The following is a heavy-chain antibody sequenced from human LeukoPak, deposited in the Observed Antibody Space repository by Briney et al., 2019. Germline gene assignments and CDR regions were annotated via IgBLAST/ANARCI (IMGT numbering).Heavy chain of an antibody. D-gene: IGHD2-15*01. CDR1: GFTFSSYA. V-gene: IGHV3-23*01. J-gene: IGHJ1*01. CDR2: ISDNGDIT. Sequence: PGGSLRLSCAASGFTFSSYAMSWVRQAPGKGLEWVSGISDNGDITYYADSVKGRFTISRDNSKNTLYLRMNSLRAEDTAVYYCAREEYCSGGSCYPGSYFQHWGQGTLVTVSS. CDR3: AREEYCSGGSCYPGSYFQH.